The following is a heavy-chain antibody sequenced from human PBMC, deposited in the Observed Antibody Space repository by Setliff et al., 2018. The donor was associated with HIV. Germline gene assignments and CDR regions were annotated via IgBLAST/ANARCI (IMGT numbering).Heavy chain of an antibody. D-gene: IGHD6-19*01. CDR2: VYYSGTT. V-gene: IGHV4-39*01. CDR1: GGSRISSSYY. J-gene: IGHJ4*02. CDR3: ARSPRIGVAGEFEY. Sequence: KASETLSLTCTVSGGSRISSSYYYVWIRQPPGKGLEWIGDVYYSGTTYYNASLKSRVTISVDRSKNQFSLKVNSVTAADTAVYYCARSPRIGVAGEFEYWGQGTLVTVSS.